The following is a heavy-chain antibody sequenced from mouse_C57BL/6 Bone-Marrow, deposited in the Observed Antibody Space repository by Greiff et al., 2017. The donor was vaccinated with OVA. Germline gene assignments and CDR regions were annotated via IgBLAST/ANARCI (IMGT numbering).Heavy chain of an antibody. D-gene: IGHD1-1*01. CDR3: THYYGSSYGDY. Sequence: VQLQQSGAELVRPGASVKLSCTASGFNIKDDYMHWVKQRPEQGLEWIGWIDPANGDTEYASKFQGKATITADTSSNTAYLQLSSLTSEDTAVYYCTHYYGSSYGDYWGQGTTLTVSS. V-gene: IGHV14-4*01. J-gene: IGHJ2*01. CDR1: GFNIKDDY. CDR2: IDPANGDT.